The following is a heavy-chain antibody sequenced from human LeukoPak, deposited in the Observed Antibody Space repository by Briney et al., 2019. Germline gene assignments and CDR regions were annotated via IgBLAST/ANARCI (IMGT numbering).Heavy chain of an antibody. CDR2: ISGSGGRT. J-gene: IGHJ4*02. Sequence: PGGSLRLSCAASGFTFSGCAMSWVRQAPGKGLEWVSAISGSGGRTYYADSVKGRFTISRDNSKNTLYLQMNSLRAEDTAVYYCAKDVVDTAMVTVFDYWGQGTLVTVSS. CDR1: GFTFSGCA. V-gene: IGHV3-23*01. D-gene: IGHD5-18*01. CDR3: AKDVVDTAMVTVFDY.